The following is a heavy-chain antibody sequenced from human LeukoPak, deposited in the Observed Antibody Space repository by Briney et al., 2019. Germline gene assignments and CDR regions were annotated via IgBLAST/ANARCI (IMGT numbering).Heavy chain of an antibody. CDR1: GFTFSDYY. V-gene: IGHV3-11*04. CDR3: PKVGDQCYKEIDY. D-gene: IGHD3-16*01. Sequence: PGGSLRLSCAASGFTFSDYYMGWIRQAPGKGLEWVSYIDRGGNGKHYADSVKGRFTISRDNTKNSLFLQMNDLRNEDTAVYYCPKVGDQCYKEIDYWGQGPWSPSPQ. J-gene: IGHJ4*02. CDR2: IDRGGNGK.